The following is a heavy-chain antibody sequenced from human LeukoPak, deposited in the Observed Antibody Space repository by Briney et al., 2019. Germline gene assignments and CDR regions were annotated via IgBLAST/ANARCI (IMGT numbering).Heavy chain of an antibody. Sequence: ASVKVSCKASGFTFTSSAVQCVRQARGQRLEWIGWIVVVSGNTNYAQKFQERVTITRDMSTSTAYMELSSLRSEDTAVYYCAADREYYYDSSGYYYYYGMDVWGQGTTVTVSS. D-gene: IGHD3-22*01. CDR1: GFTFTSSA. V-gene: IGHV1-58*01. CDR2: IVVVSGNT. CDR3: AADREYYYDSSGYYYYYGMDV. J-gene: IGHJ6*02.